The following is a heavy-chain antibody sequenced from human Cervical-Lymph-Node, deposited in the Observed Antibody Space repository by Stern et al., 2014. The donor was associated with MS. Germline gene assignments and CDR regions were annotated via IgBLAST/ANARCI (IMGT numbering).Heavy chain of an antibody. V-gene: IGHV4-4*01. Sequence: QLQLQESGPGLVKPSGTLSLTCAISGDYINNSNWWSWVRQPPGKGLEWIGEIYHSGSTSYNPSLKSRVTISVDTSKNPFSLNLDSVTAADTAVYCCATIGGGDYWGQGILVTVSS. CDR3: ATIGGGDY. J-gene: IGHJ4*02. D-gene: IGHD3-16*01. CDR2: IYHSGST. CDR1: GDYINNSNW.